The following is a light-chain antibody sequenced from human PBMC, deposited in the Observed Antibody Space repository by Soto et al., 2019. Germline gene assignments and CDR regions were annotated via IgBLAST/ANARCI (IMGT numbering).Light chain of an antibody. CDR1: SSDVGAYNY. Sequence: QSALTQPASVSGSPGQSITISCTGTSSDVGAYNYVSWYQQYPGKAPKLMIYGVSERPSGVPDRFSGSKSGNTASLTVSGLQAEDEADYYCCSYAGSNTYVFGTGTKLTVL. CDR2: GVS. J-gene: IGLJ1*01. CDR3: CSYAGSNTYV. V-gene: IGLV2-8*01.